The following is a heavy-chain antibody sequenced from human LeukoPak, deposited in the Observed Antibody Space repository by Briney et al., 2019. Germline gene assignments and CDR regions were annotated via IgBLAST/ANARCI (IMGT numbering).Heavy chain of an antibody. V-gene: IGHV3-9*01. CDR1: GFTFDDYA. CDR2: ISWNSGSI. Sequence: GGSLRLSCAASGFTFDDYAMHWVRQAPGKGLEWVSGISWNSGSIGYADTVKGRFTISRDNAKNSLYLQMNSLRAEDTALCYCAKDGYSYGLYYFDYWGQGTLVTVSS. D-gene: IGHD5-18*01. CDR3: AKDGYSYGLYYFDY. J-gene: IGHJ4*02.